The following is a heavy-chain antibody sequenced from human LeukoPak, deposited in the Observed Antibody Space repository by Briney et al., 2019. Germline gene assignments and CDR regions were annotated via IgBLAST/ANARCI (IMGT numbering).Heavy chain of an antibody. V-gene: IGHV3-23*01. CDR2: ISGSGGST. CDR1: GFTFSSYA. Sequence: PGGSLRLSCAASGFTFSSYAMSWVRQAPGKGLEWVSGISGSGGSTYYADSVKGRFTISRDNSENTLYLQMNSLRAEDTAVFYCAKGKYNRDAFDIWGLGTMVTVSS. CDR3: AKGKYNRDAFDI. D-gene: IGHD6-6*01. J-gene: IGHJ3*02.